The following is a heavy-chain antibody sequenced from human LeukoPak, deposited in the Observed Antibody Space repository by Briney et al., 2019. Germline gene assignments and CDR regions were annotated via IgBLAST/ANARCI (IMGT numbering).Heavy chain of an antibody. CDR2: INPNSGGT. CDR3: ARFRQTGSDIDY. CDR1: GYTFPGHG. J-gene: IGHJ4*02. D-gene: IGHD1-1*01. Sequence: ASVKVSCKASGYTFPGHGISWVRQAPGQGLEWMGWINPNSGGTNYAQKFQGRVTMTRATSISPAYMELSRLTSDDTAVYYCARFRQTGSDIDYWGQGTLVSVSS. V-gene: IGHV1-2*02.